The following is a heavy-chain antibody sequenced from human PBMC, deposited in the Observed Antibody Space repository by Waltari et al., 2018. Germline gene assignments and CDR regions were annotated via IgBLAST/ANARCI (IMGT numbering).Heavy chain of an antibody. J-gene: IGHJ1*01. CDR1: GFTFSSYA. CDR2: ISYDGSIK. CDR3: ARDSKPYAVTTLGEYFQH. D-gene: IGHD4-17*01. V-gene: IGHV3-30-3*01. Sequence: QVQLVESGGGVVQPGRSLRLSCAASGFTFSSYAMHWVRQAPGTGLEWVAVISYDGSIKYYADSVKGRFTISRDNSKNTLYLQMNSLRAEDTAVYYCARDSKPYAVTTLGEYFQHWGQGTLVTVSS.